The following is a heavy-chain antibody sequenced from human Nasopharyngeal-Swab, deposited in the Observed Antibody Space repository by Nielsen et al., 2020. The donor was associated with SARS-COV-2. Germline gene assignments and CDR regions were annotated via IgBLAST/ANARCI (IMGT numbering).Heavy chain of an antibody. V-gene: IGHV3-21*01. CDR1: GITFSSYS. D-gene: IGHD6-19*01. Sequence: GESLKISCAASGITFSSYSMNWVRQTPGKGLEWVSSISSSSSYIYYADSVKGRFTISRDNAKNSLYLQMNSLRAEDTAVYYCARDRYSSGPVYYYYYYGMDVWGQGTTVTVSS. CDR2: ISSSSSYI. J-gene: IGHJ6*02. CDR3: ARDRYSSGPVYYYYYYGMDV.